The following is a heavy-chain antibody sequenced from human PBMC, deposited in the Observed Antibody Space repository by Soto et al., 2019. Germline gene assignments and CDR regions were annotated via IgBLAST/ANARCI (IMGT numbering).Heavy chain of an antibody. CDR3: MRGGWGDSPIDY. J-gene: IGHJ4*02. D-gene: IGHD2-15*01. CDR2: INPSNEIT. V-gene: IGHV1-2*02. Sequence: ASVKISCKTSGYTFSAYYVHGARLAPGRGFQWLGWINPSNEITAFSQFFQGRVTMTRDTSTNTVHMELNSLTSDDTAVYYCMRGGWGDSPIDYWGQGTQVTVSS. CDR1: GYTFSAYY.